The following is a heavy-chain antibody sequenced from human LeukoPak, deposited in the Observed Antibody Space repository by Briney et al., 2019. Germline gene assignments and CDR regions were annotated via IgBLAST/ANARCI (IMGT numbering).Heavy chain of an antibody. CDR3: ARLGGAAAAGIIDY. V-gene: IGHV4-39*01. CDR1: GGSISISSYY. CDR2: IHYSGST. J-gene: IGHJ4*02. Sequence: SETLSLTCTVSGGSISISSYYWGWIRQPPGKGLEWIGSIHYSGSTYYNPSLKSRVTISVDTSKNQFSLKVSSVTAADTAVYYCARLGGAAAAGIIDYWGQGTLVTVSS. D-gene: IGHD6-13*01.